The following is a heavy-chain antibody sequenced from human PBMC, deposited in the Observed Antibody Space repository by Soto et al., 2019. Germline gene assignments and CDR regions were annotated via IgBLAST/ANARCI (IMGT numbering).Heavy chain of an antibody. D-gene: IGHD3-3*01. V-gene: IGHV3-48*02. J-gene: IGHJ4*02. Sequence: LRLSCAASGFTFSSYSMNWVRQAPGKGLEWISYISTTSSSIYYADSVKGRFTISRDNAKNSLFLQMNSLRDEDTAVYYCARKGVAFDYWGQEALVTVSS. CDR2: ISTTSSSI. CDR1: GFTFSSYS. CDR3: ARKGVAFDY.